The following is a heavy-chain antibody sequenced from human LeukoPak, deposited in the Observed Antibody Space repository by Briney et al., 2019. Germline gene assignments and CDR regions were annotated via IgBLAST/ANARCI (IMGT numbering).Heavy chain of an antibody. Sequence: PGGSLRLSCAASGFTFSSYGMHWVRQAPGKGLEWVAVISYDGSNKYYADSVKGRFTISRDNSKNTLYLQMNSLRAEDTAVYYCARVEMATSVFEYWGQGTLVTVSS. V-gene: IGHV3-30*03. CDR3: ARVEMATSVFEY. CDR1: GFTFSSYG. CDR2: ISYDGSNK. D-gene: IGHD5-24*01. J-gene: IGHJ4*02.